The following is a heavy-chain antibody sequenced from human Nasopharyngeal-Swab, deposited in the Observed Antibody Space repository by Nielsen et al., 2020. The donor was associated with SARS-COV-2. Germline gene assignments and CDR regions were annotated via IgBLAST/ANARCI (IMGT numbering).Heavy chain of an antibody. J-gene: IGHJ4*02. D-gene: IGHD1-7*01. CDR2: IKQDGSEK. Sequence: ESLKISCAASGFTFSSYWMSWVRQAPGKGLEWVANIKQDGSEKYYVDSVKGRFTISRDNAKNSLYLKMNSLRAEDTAVYYCARDPIPNWNYGRTDFDYWGQGTLVTVSS. V-gene: IGHV3-7*01. CDR3: ARDPIPNWNYGRTDFDY. CDR1: GFTFSSYW.